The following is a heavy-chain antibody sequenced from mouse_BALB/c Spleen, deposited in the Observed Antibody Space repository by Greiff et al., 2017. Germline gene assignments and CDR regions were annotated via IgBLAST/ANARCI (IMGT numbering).Heavy chain of an antibody. CDR1: GFTFNTNA. CDR2: IRSKSNNYAT. CDR3: VRDGGLYFDY. D-gene: IGHD3-3*01. V-gene: IGHV10S3*01. J-gene: IGHJ2*01. Sequence: EVQLVETGGGLVQPKGSLKLSCAASGFTFNTNAMNWVRQAPGKGLEWVARIRSKSNNYATYYADSVKDRFTISRDDSQSMLYLQMNNLKTEDTAMYYCVRDGGLYFDYWGQGTTLTVSS.